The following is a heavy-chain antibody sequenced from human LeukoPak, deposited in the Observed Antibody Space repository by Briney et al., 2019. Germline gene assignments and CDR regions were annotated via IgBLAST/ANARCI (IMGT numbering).Heavy chain of an antibody. D-gene: IGHD3-3*01. CDR2: IYTSGST. CDR1: GGPISSGSYY. J-gene: IGHJ4*02. CDR3: ARTYYDFWSGYYNDY. V-gene: IGHV4-61*02. Sequence: PSQTLSLTCTVSGGPISSGSYYWSWIRQPAGKGLEWIGRIYTSGSTNYNPSLKSRVTISVDTSKNQFSLKLSSVTAADTAVYYCARTYYDFWSGYYNDYWGQGTLVTVSS.